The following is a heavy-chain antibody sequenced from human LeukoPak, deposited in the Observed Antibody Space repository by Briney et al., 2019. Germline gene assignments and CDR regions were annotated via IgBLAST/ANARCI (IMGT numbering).Heavy chain of an antibody. J-gene: IGHJ4*02. CDR1: GGSISSYY. CDR2: IYYSGST. D-gene: IGHD3-3*01. CDR3: ARNTANDFWGGYYLVY. V-gene: IGHV4-59*01. Sequence: SETLSLTCTVSGGSISSYYWSWIRQPPGKGLEWIGYIYYSGSTNYNPSLKSRVTISVDTSKNQFSLKLSSVTAADTAVYYCARNTANDFWGGYYLVYWGQGTLVTVSS.